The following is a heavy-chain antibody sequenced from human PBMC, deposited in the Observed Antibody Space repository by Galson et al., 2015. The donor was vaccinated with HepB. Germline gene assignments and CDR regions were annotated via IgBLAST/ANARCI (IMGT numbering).Heavy chain of an antibody. CDR1: GFTFSSYW. V-gene: IGHV3-74*01. D-gene: IGHD2-2*01. CDR2: INSDGSST. J-gene: IGHJ5*02. CDR3: APGDCSSTTCYGGSIP. Sequence: SLRLSCAASGFTFSSYWMHWVRQAPGKGLVWVSRINSDGSSTTYADSVKGRFTISRDNAKNTVYLQLNSLTAEDTAVYYCAPGDCSSTTCYGGSIPWGQGTLVTVSS.